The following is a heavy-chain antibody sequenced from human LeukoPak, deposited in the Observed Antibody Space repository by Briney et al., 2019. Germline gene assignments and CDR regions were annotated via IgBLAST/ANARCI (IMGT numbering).Heavy chain of an antibody. D-gene: IGHD5-18*01. CDR2: INHSGST. Sequence: SETLSLTCAVYGGSFSGYYWSWIRQPPGKGLEWIGEINHSGSTNYNPSLKSRVTISVDTSKNQCSLKLSSVTAADTAVYYCARGGGGYSYGYDFDYWGQGTLVSVSS. J-gene: IGHJ4*02. CDR3: ARGGGGYSYGYDFDY. V-gene: IGHV4-34*01. CDR1: GGSFSGYY.